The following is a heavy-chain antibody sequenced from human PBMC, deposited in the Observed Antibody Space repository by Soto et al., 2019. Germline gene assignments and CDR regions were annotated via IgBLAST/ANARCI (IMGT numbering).Heavy chain of an antibody. J-gene: IGHJ3*02. CDR3: ARVVLVAYYYDSSGYSEGFFDI. D-gene: IGHD3-22*01. Sequence: PSETLSLTCTVSGGSISSGGYYWSWIRQHPGKGLEWIGYIYYSRSTYYNPSLKSRVTISVDTSKNQFSLKLSSVTAADTAVYYCARVVLVAYYYDSSGYSEGFFDIWGQGTMVTVSS. CDR1: GGSISSGGYY. CDR2: IYYSRST. V-gene: IGHV4-31*03.